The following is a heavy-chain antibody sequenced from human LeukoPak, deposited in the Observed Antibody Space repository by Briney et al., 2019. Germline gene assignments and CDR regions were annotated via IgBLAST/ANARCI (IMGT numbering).Heavy chain of an antibody. J-gene: IGHJ4*02. CDR1: GFTFSSYA. V-gene: IGHV3-30*04. CDR3: AKSEGVTMVRGALFDY. D-gene: IGHD3-10*01. Sequence: GGSLRLSCAASGFTFSSYAMHWVRQAPGKGLEWVAVISYDGSNKYYADSVKGRFTISRDNSKNTLYLQMNSLRAEDTAVYYCAKSEGVTMVRGALFDYWGQGTLVTVSS. CDR2: ISYDGSNK.